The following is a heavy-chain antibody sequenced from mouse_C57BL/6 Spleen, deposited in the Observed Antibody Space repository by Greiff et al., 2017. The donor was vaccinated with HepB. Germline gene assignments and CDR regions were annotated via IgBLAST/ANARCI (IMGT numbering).Heavy chain of an antibody. CDR3: ALLLRSAWFAY. CDR1: GFTFSDYY. V-gene: IGHV5-16*01. Sequence: DVKLVESEGGLVQPGSSMKLSCTASGFTFSDYYMAWVRQVPEKGLEWVANINYDGSSTYYLDSLKSRFIISRDNAKNILYLQMSSLKSEDTATYYCALLLRSAWFAYWGQGTLVTVSA. D-gene: IGHD1-1*01. CDR2: INYDGSST. J-gene: IGHJ3*01.